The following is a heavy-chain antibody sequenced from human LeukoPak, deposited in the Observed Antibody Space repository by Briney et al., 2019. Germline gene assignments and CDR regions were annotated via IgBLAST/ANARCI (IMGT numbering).Heavy chain of an antibody. CDR1: GFTVSSNY. V-gene: IGHV3-53*01. CDR3: ATTGGVGSNPYYYYYGMDV. CDR2: IYSGGST. J-gene: IGHJ6*02. Sequence: PGGSLRLSCAASGFTVSSNYMSWVRQAPGKGLEWASVIYSGGSTYYADSVKGRFTISRDNSKNTLYLQMNSLRAEDTAVYYCATTGGVGSNPYYYYYGMDVWGQGTTVTVSS. D-gene: IGHD3-10*01.